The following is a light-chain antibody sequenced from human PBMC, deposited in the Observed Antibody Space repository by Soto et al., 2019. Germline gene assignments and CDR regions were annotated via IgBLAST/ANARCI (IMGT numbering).Light chain of an antibody. V-gene: IGKV1-5*01. J-gene: IGKJ1*01. CDR1: QSVSGW. CDR2: DAS. CDR3: QQYETFSGT. Sequence: ETPITQSPSTLSASVRDTATGSCRASQSVSGWLAWYQQKPGEAPKLLIYDASALPRGVPSRFSGSGSGTKFTLTIASLQPDDFATYYCQQYETFSGTFGPGTKVDI.